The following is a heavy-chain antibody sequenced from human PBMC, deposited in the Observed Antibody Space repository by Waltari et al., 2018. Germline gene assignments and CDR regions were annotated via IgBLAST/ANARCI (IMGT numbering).Heavy chain of an antibody. CDR1: GFPFSTSG. CDR2: IRSDGSNI. CDR3: ATYSASRGFNY. D-gene: IGHD6-13*01. Sequence: QVQLVESGGGGVQPGESLRLSCAASGFPFSTSGLHWVRQAPGKGLEWVAYIRSDGSNINYADSVKGRFTISRDNSKNTLYLQMNSLRAEDTAVYYCATYSASRGFNYWGQGTLVTVSS. J-gene: IGHJ4*02. V-gene: IGHV3-30*02.